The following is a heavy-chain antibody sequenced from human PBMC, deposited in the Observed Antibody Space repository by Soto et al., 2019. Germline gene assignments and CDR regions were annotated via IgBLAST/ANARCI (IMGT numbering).Heavy chain of an antibody. Sequence: SETLSLTCGVYGGSFSGYQWNWIRQSPGQGLGWIGEINHSGTTKYNPSLESRINLSVDTSKKQFSLKMFSATAADTAIYYCARGWRFDPWGQGTQVTVS. CDR2: INHSGTT. J-gene: IGHJ5*02. V-gene: IGHV4-34*01. D-gene: IGHD1-1*01. CDR3: ARGWRFDP. CDR1: GGSFSGYQ.